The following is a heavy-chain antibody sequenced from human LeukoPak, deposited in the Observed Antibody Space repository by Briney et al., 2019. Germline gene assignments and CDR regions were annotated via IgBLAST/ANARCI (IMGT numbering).Heavy chain of an antibody. CDR3: ARGHSSSYHYFDY. V-gene: IGHV4-31*03. J-gene: IGHJ4*02. CDR1: GGSISSGGYY. Sequence: PSQTLSLTCTVSGGSISSGGYYWSWIRQHPGKGLEYIGYIYYSGSTYCSPSLKSRVTISVDMSKNQFSLNLSSVSAADTAVYYCARGHSSSYHYFDYWGQGTLVTVSS. CDR2: IYYSGST. D-gene: IGHD6-6*01.